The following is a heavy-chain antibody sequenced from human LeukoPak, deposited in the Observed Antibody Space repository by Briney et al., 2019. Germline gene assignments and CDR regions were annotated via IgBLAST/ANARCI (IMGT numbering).Heavy chain of an antibody. J-gene: IGHJ4*02. V-gene: IGHV3-30*18. CDR3: AKSPIVVVPAAIPEDY. CDR2: ISYDGSNK. Sequence: PGRSLRLSCAASGFTFSSYGMHWVRQAPGKGLEWVAVISYDGSNKYYADSVKGRFTISRDNSKNTLYLQMNSLRAEDTAVYYCAKSPIVVVPAAIPEDYWGQGTLVTVSS. D-gene: IGHD2-2*02. CDR1: GFTFSSYG.